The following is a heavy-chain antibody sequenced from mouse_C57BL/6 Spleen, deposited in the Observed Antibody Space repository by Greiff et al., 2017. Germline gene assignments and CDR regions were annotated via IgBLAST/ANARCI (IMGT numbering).Heavy chain of an antibody. J-gene: IGHJ2*01. V-gene: IGHV1-69*01. CDR3: ARSGYYSNSPDY. D-gene: IGHD2-5*01. Sequence: QVQLQQPGAELVMPGASVKLSCKASGYTFTSYWMHWVKQRPGQGLEWIGEIDPSDSYTNYNQKFKGKSTLTVDKSSSTAYMQLSSLTSEDSAVYYCARSGYYSNSPDYWGQGTTLTVSS. CDR2: IDPSDSYT. CDR1: GYTFTSYW.